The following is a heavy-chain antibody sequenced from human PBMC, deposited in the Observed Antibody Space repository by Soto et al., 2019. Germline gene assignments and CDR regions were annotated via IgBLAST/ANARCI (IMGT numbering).Heavy chain of an antibody. V-gene: IGHV4-31*02. CDR2: IYYSGST. D-gene: IGHD6-13*01. CDR3: ARALGYSSSWGAFDI. CDR1: GGSISSGGYY. Sequence: LCGGSISSGGYYWSWIRHHPGKGLEWIGYIYYSGSTYYNPSLKSRVTISVDTSKNQFSLKLSSVTAADTAVYYCARALGYSSSWGAFDIWGQGTMVTVSS. J-gene: IGHJ3*02.